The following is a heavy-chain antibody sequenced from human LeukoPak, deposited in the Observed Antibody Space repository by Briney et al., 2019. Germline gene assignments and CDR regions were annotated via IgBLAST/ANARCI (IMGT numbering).Heavy chain of an antibody. CDR3: AREGYSYGWGDYYYYYYMDV. J-gene: IGHJ6*03. V-gene: IGHV1-18*01. CDR1: GGTFSNYA. CDR2: ISAYNGNT. D-gene: IGHD5-18*01. Sequence: ASVKVSCKASGGTFSNYAISWVRQAPEQGLEWMGWISAYNGNTNYAQKLQGRVTMTTDTSTSTAYMELRSLRSDDTAVYYCAREGYSYGWGDYYYYYYMDVWGKGTTVTVSS.